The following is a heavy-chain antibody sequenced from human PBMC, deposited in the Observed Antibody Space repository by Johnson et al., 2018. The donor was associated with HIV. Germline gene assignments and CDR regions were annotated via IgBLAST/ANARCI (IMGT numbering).Heavy chain of an antibody. V-gene: IGHV3-30*02. CDR1: GFTFSSYG. CDR3: AKAYPGYSSDGDDAFDI. Sequence: QVQLVESGGGVVQPGGSLRLSCAASGFTFSSYGMHWVRQAPGKGLEWVAFIRYDGSNKYYADSVKGRFTISRDNSKNTRYLQMNSLRAEDTAVYYCAKAYPGYSSDGDDAFDIGGQGTMVAVSS. J-gene: IGHJ3*02. CDR2: IRYDGSNK. D-gene: IGHD6-19*01.